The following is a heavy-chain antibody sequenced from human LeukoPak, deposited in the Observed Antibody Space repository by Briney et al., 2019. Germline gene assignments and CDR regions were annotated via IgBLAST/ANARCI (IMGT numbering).Heavy chain of an antibody. D-gene: IGHD1-26*01. J-gene: IGHJ4*02. CDR1: GFTFSSYW. V-gene: IGHV3-74*01. CDR3: ARRSGSYYFDY. Sequence: GGSLRLSCAASGFTFSSYWMHWVRQAPGKGLVWVSHINSGGSSTSYADSVKGRFTISRDNAKNTLYLQMNSLKTEDTAVYYCARRSGSYYFDYWGQGTLVTVSS. CDR2: INSGGSST.